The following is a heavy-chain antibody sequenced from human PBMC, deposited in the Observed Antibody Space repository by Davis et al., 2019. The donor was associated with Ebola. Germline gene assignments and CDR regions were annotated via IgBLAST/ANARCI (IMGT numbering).Heavy chain of an antibody. CDR3: AKGTSGSYYFDY. J-gene: IGHJ4*02. D-gene: IGHD1-26*01. Sequence: PGGSLRLSCSASGFTFRNYAMQWVRQAPGKGLEYVSAIRTNGGSTYYADSVKGRFTISRDNSKITLYLQMNSLRAEDTAVYYCAKGTSGSYYFDYWGQGTLVTVSS. CDR1: GFTFRNYA. V-gene: IGHV3-64*04. CDR2: IRTNGGST.